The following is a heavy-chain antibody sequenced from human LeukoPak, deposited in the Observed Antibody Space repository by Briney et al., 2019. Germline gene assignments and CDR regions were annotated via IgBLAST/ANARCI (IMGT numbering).Heavy chain of an antibody. D-gene: IGHD3-10*01. Sequence: GGSLRLSCAASGFTFSSYAMSWVRQAPGKGLEWVSAISGSGGSTYYADSVKGRFTISRDNSKNTLYLQMNSLRAEDTAVYYCAKQHNYYGSGSYFTQNFDYWGQGTLVTVSS. J-gene: IGHJ4*02. V-gene: IGHV3-23*01. CDR2: ISGSGGST. CDR3: AKQHNYYGSGSYFTQNFDY. CDR1: GFTFSSYA.